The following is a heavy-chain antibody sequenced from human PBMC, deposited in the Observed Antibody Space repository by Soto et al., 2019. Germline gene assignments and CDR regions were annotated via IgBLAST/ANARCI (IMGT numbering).Heavy chain of an antibody. CDR1: GFTVSGYY. CDR3: ATGQQVGMADI. D-gene: IGHD6-13*01. Sequence: QVQLLESGGGLVKPGGSLRLSCAASGFTVSGYYMGWIRQPPGKGLEWISYISSDSSHTNHADSVKGRFTISRDNAKNSLYLQMNSLRAEDTAVYFCATGQQVGMADIWGQGTMVTVSS. V-gene: IGHV3-11*03. CDR2: ISSDSSHT. J-gene: IGHJ3*02.